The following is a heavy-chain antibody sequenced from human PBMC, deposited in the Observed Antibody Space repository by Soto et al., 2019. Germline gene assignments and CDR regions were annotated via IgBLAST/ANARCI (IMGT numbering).Heavy chain of an antibody. V-gene: IGHV4-34*01. Sequence: PSETLSLTCAVYGGSFSGYYWTWIRQPPGTGLEWIGYIYHSGSTYYNPSLKSRVTISVDTSKNQFSLKLSSVTAADTAVYYCARGSVRGYSGYDWGYYFDYWGQGTLVTVSS. CDR3: ARGSVRGYSGYDWGYYFDY. J-gene: IGHJ4*02. CDR1: GGSFSGYY. D-gene: IGHD5-12*01. CDR2: IYHSGST.